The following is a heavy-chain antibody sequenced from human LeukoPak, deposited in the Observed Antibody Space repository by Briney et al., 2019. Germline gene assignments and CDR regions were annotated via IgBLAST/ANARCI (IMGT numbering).Heavy chain of an antibody. CDR1: GYTFTSYY. D-gene: IGHD2-2*01. CDR2: IIPIFGTA. CDR3: AREVVPAARGAFDI. J-gene: IGHJ3*02. Sequence: ASVKVSCKASGYTFTSYYMHWVRQAPGQGLECMGGIIPIFGTANYAQKFQGRVTITADESTSTAYMELSSLRPEDTAVYYCAREVVPAARGAFDIWGHGTMVTVSS. V-gene: IGHV1-69*13.